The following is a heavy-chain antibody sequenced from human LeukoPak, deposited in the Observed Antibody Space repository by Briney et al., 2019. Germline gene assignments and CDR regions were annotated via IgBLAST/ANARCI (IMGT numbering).Heavy chain of an antibody. V-gene: IGHV3-48*03. CDR1: GFTFSSYE. CDR2: ISSSGSTI. CDR3: AREGGNSDYYYGMDV. Sequence: GGSLRLSCAASGFTFSSYEMNWVRQAPGKGLEWVSYISSSGSTIYYADSVKGRFTISRDNAKNSLYLQMNSLRAEDTAVYYCAREGGNSDYYYGMDVWGQGTTVTVSS. J-gene: IGHJ6*02. D-gene: IGHD4-23*01.